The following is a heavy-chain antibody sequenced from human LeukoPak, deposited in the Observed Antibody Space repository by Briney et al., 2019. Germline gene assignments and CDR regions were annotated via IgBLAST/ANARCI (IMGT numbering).Heavy chain of an antibody. V-gene: IGHV3-53*01. CDR2: IYSGGST. CDR1: GFTVGNNY. J-gene: IGHJ4*02. D-gene: IGHD2-15*01. Sequence: PGGSLRLSCTPSGFTVGNNYLSWVRQAPGKGLECVSIIYSGGSTYYADSVRGRFIISTDNSKNMVFLQINSLRADDTAVYYCARAHTDGATYFRYWGLGTLVTVSS. CDR3: ARAHTDGATYFRY.